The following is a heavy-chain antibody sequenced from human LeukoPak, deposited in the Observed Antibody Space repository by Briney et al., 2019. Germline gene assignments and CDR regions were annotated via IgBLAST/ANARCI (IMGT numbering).Heavy chain of an antibody. J-gene: IGHJ3*02. D-gene: IGHD6-6*01. CDR3: ATGARLRAARGCAFDI. V-gene: IGHV4-34*01. CDR1: GYSISSGYY. CDR2: INHRGST. Sequence: SETLSLTCAVSGYSISSGYYWSWIRQPPGKGLEWIGDINHRGSTNYNPSLKIRVTISVDTTKNQFSLKLSSVTAADTAVYYSATGARLRAARGCAFDIWGQGTMVTVST.